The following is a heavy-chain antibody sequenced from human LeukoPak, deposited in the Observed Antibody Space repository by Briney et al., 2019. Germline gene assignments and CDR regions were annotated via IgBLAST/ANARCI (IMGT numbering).Heavy chain of an antibody. J-gene: IGHJ3*02. CDR3: ARDPRRDGYDI. Sequence: PGGSLRLSCAASGFTFSSYIMNWVRQAPGKGLEWVSSISSSSSYIYYADSVKGRFTISRDNAKNSLYLQMNSLRAEDTAVYYCARDPRRDGYDIWGQGTMVTVSS. V-gene: IGHV3-21*01. CDR1: GFTFSSYI. D-gene: IGHD5-24*01. CDR2: ISSSSSYI.